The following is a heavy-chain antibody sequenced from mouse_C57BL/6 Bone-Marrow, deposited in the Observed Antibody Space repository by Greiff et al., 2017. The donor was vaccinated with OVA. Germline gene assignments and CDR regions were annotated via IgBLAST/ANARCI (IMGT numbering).Heavy chain of an antibody. Sequence: QLKESGPGLAKPSQTLSLTCSVTGYSITSDYWNWIRKFPGNKLEYMGYISYSGSTYYNPSLKSRISITRDTSKNQYYLQLNSVTTEDTATYYGARGHYYGSSHWYFDVWGTGTTVTVSS. CDR1: GYSITSDY. V-gene: IGHV3-8*01. J-gene: IGHJ1*03. CDR2: ISYSGST. D-gene: IGHD1-1*01. CDR3: ARGHYYGSSHWYFDV.